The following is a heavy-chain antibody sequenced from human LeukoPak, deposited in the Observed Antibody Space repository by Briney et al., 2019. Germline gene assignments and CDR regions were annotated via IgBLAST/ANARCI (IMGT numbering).Heavy chain of an antibody. V-gene: IGHV4-59*11. J-gene: IGHJ5*02. CDR3: ARDLISEYSRSHSHFDP. D-gene: IGHD5-12*01. CDR1: GGSISGHY. Sequence: SETLSLTCTVSGGSISGHYWSWIRQPPGKGLEWIGYIYYRGSTSYNPSLKSRVTISVDTSKNQFSLDLSSVTAADTAVYYCARDLISEYSRSHSHFDPWGQGTLVTVSS. CDR2: IYYRGST.